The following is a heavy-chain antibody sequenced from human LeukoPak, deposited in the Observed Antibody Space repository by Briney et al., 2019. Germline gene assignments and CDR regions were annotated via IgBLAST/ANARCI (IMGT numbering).Heavy chain of an antibody. CDR2: IYHSGST. V-gene: IGHV4-30-2*01. CDR1: GGSISSGGYS. Sequence: SETLSLTCAVSGGSISSGGYSWSWIRQPPGKGLEWIGYIYHSGSTYYNPSLKSRVTISVDRSKNQFSLKLSSVTAADTAVYYCARAYCGGDCYSMPLAHWYFDLWGRGTLVTVSS. J-gene: IGHJ2*01. CDR3: ARAYCGGDCYSMPLAHWYFDL. D-gene: IGHD2-21*02.